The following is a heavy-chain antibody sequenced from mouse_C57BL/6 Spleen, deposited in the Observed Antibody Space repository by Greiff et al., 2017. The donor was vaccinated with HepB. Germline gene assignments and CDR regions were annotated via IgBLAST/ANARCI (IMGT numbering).Heavy chain of an antibody. Sequence: VHVKQSGAELVRPGASVKLSCTASGFNIKDDYMHWVKQRPEQGLEWIGWIDPENGDTEYASKFQGKATITADTSSNTAYLQLSSLTSEDTAVYYCTRYGSSLDYWGQGTTLTVSS. D-gene: IGHD1-1*01. CDR3: TRYGSSLDY. CDR2: IDPENGDT. V-gene: IGHV14-4*01. CDR1: GFNIKDDY. J-gene: IGHJ2*01.